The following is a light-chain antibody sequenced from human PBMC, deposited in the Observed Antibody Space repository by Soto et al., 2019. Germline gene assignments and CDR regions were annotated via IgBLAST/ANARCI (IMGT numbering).Light chain of an antibody. CDR2: LAS. J-gene: IGKJ2*01. CDR1: QGINSY. Sequence: DIQMTQSPSSLSASVGDRVTITCRTSQGINSYLAWYQQKPGKVPKLLIYLASTLQSGVPSRFSGSGSGTDYTLTISSLQPDDVATYYCQKYDSAPYTFGQWTKL. V-gene: IGKV1-27*01. CDR3: QKYDSAPYT.